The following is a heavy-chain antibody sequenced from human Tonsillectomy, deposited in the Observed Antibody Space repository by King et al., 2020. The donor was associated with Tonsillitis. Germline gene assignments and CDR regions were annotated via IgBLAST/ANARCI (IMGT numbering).Heavy chain of an antibody. CDR2: ISGSGGST. CDR1: GFTFSGYA. J-gene: IGHJ4*02. V-gene: IGHV3-23*04. CDR3: ATESGSYWWYFDS. Sequence: VQLVESGGGLVQPGGSLRLSCAASGFTFSGYAMSWVRQAPGKGLEWVSAISGSGGSTYYADSVKGRYTISRDNSKNTLYLQMNSRRAEDTAVYSCATESGSYWWYFDSWGQGTLVTVSS. D-gene: IGHD1-26*01.